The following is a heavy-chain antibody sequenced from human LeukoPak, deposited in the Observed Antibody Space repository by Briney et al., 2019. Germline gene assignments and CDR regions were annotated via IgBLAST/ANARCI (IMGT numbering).Heavy chain of an antibody. V-gene: IGHV4-4*07. D-gene: IGHD2-2*01. CDR2: IYTSGST. Sequence: SETLSLTCTVSGGSINSYYWSWIRQPAEKGLEWIGRIYTSGSTNYNPSLKSRVTMSVDTSKNQFSLNLSSVTAADTAVYYCARVKEGEVVPTNWGQGTLVTVSS. CDR3: ARVKEGEVVPTN. J-gene: IGHJ4*02. CDR1: GGSINSYY.